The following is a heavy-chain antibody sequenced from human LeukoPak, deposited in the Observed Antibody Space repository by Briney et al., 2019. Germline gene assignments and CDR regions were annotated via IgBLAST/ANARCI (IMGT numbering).Heavy chain of an antibody. Sequence: SETLSLTCTVSGGSISSSSYYWGWIRQPPGKGLEWIGSIYYSGSTYYNPSLKSRVTISVDTSKNQFSLKLSSVTAADTAVYHCAMQDYCSGGSCYYYYFDYWGQGTLVTVSS. J-gene: IGHJ4*02. CDR1: GGSISSSSYY. V-gene: IGHV4-39*01. CDR2: IYYSGST. D-gene: IGHD2-15*01. CDR3: AMQDYCSGGSCYYYYFDY.